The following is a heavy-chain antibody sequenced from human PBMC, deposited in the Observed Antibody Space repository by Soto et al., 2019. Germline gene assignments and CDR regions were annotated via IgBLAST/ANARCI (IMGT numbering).Heavy chain of an antibody. Sequence: SETLSLTCAVYGGSFSGYYWSWIRQPPGKGLEWIGEINHSGSTNYNPSLKSRVTISVDTSKNQFSLKLSSVTAADTAVYYCARGDRYDILTGYTENYFDYWGQGTLVTVPQ. D-gene: IGHD3-9*01. CDR2: INHSGST. V-gene: IGHV4-34*01. J-gene: IGHJ4*02. CDR3: ARGDRYDILTGYTENYFDY. CDR1: GGSFSGYY.